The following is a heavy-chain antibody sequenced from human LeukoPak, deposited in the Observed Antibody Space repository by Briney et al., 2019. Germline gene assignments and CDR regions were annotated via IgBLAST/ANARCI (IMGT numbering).Heavy chain of an antibody. CDR2: IYHSGNT. CDR3: AREEALGSGSFDY. D-gene: IGHD1-26*01. J-gene: IGHJ4*02. V-gene: IGHV4-38-2*02. CDR1: GYSINSGYY. Sequence: PSETLSLTCTVSGYSINSGYYWGWIRQPPGKGLEWIGTIYHSGNTYYNPSLKSRVTISVDTSKNQFSLKLSSVTAADTAVYYCAREEALGSGSFDYWGQGTLVTVSS.